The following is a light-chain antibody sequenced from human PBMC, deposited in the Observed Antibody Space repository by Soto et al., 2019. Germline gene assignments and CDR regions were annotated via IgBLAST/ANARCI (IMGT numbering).Light chain of an antibody. CDR3: QKYDSAPWT. Sequence: DIQVTQSPSSLSTSVRDRVTITCRASQGISNYLAWYQQKPGKVPKLLIYAASTLQSGVPSRFSGSGSGTDFTLPISSLQPEDVATYYCQKYDSAPWTFGQGTKVEIK. CDR1: QGISNY. V-gene: IGKV1-27*01. CDR2: AAS. J-gene: IGKJ1*01.